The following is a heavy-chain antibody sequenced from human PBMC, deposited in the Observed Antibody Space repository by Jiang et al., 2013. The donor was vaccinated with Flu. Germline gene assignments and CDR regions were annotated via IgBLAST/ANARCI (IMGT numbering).Heavy chain of an antibody. V-gene: IGHV3-30*18. CDR2: ISYDGSKE. CDR3: AKSLLTYCSRTNCPIDD. Sequence: QLVESGGGVAQPGRSLRLSCAASGFSFSSYGIHWVRQAPGKGLEWLAVISYDGSKEYYVDSVKGRFTISRDNSKNTLYLQMNSLRAEDTAVYYCAKSLLTYCSRTNCPIDDWGQGMLVTVSS. CDR1: GFSFSSYG. J-gene: IGHJ4*02. D-gene: IGHD2-2*01.